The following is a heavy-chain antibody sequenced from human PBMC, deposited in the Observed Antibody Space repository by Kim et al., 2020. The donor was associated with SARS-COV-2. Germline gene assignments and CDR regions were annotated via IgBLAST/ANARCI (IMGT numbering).Heavy chain of an antibody. D-gene: IGHD1-26*01. CDR3: ARLSPRERSEALYY. Sequence: YTDSVKGRFTNPRDNSKNTRYLHMNALRAEDTAIYYCARLSPRERSEALYYWGQGTLVTVSP. V-gene: IGHV3-23*01. J-gene: IGHJ4*02.